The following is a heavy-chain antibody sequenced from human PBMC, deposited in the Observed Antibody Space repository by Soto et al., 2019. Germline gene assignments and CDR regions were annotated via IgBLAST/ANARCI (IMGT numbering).Heavy chain of an antibody. Sequence: ASVKVSCEASGYTFTGYYMHWVRQAPGQGLEWMGWINPNSGGTNYAQKFQGWVTMTRDTSISTAYMELSRLRSDDTAVYYCARSGGITIFGVVMPADAFDIWGQGTMVTVSS. CDR2: INPNSGGT. CDR1: GYTFTGYY. V-gene: IGHV1-2*04. CDR3: ARSGGITIFGVVMPADAFDI. J-gene: IGHJ3*02. D-gene: IGHD3-3*01.